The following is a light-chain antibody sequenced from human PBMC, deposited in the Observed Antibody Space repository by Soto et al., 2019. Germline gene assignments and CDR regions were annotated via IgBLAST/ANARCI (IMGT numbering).Light chain of an antibody. V-gene: IGKV3-11*01. CDR2: DAS. J-gene: IGKJ2*01. Sequence: EIVLTQSPATLSLSPGERATLSCRASQSVSSYLAWYQQKPGQAPRLLIYDASNRATGIPARFSGSGSGTDFTLTISSLEPEECAVYSFQQRSNWPPVYTFGPGTNLEIK. CDR3: QQRSNWPPVYT. CDR1: QSVSSY.